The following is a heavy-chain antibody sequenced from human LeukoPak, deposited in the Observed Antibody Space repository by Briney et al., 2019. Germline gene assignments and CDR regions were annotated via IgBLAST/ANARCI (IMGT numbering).Heavy chain of an antibody. CDR1: GYPFNKYG. D-gene: IGHD3-10*01. CDR3: ARGRSGSLVAFDI. Sequence: ASVKVSCKASGYPFNKYGIGWLRQAPGQNLEWMGWSSTYNGDTKSAQKLQGRVTMTTDTPTSTAYMELRTLRSDDTAMYYCARGRSGSLVAFDIWGPGTMVTVSS. J-gene: IGHJ3*02. V-gene: IGHV1-18*01. CDR2: SSTYNGDT.